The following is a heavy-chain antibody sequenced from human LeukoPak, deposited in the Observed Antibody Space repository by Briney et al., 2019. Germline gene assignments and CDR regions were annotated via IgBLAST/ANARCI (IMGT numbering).Heavy chain of an antibody. D-gene: IGHD1-14*01. CDR1: GGSISSYY. CDR3: ARAEVATGYMDV. V-gene: IGHV4-59*01. J-gene: IGHJ6*03. CDR2: IYYSGST. Sequence: SETLSLTCTVSGGSISSYYWSWIRQPPGKGLEWIGYIYYSGSTNYNPSLKSRVTISVDTSKNQFSLKLSSVTAADTAVYYCARAEVATGYMDVWGKGTTVTVSS.